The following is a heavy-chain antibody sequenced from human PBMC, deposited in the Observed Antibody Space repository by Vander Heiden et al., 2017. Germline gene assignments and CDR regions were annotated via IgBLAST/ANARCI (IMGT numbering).Heavy chain of an antibody. D-gene: IGHD1-20*01. CDR2: IKSKTDGGTT. J-gene: IGHJ4*02. Sequence: EVQLAASGADSVTPGRSLKPSCAASGFTFSNAWMNWVGQAPGKGLEWVGRIKSKTDGGTTDYDAPVKGRLTITREDSKNTLYLQMNSRKTEDTAVYYCTTGEESITGANFDYWGQGTLVTVSS. CDR1: GFTFSNAW. V-gene: IGHV3-15*07. CDR3: TTGEESITGANFDY.